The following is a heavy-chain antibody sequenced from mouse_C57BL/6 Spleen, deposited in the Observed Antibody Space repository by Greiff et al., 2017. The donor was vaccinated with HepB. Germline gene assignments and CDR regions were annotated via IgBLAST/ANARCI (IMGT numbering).Heavy chain of an antibody. CDR3: ASLWLRRGAMDY. D-gene: IGHD2-2*01. J-gene: IGHJ4*01. CDR2: INPNNGGT. CDR1: GYTFTDYY. V-gene: IGHV1-26*01. Sequence: EVQLQQSGPELVKPGASVKISCKASGYTFTDYYLNWVKQSHGKSLEWIGDINPNNGGTSYNQKFKGKATLTVDTSSSTAYMELRSLTSEDSAVYYCASLWLRRGAMDYWGQGTSVTVSS.